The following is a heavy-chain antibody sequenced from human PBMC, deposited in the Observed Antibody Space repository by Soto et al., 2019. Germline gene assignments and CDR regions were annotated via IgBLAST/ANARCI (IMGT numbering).Heavy chain of an antibody. Sequence: GGSLRLSCAASGLTFSSYAMSWVRPAPGKGLEWVSAISGSGGSTYYADSVKGRFTISRNNTKNTLYLQMNSLRAEDTAVYYGAKDLDIVATIVDYWGQGTLVTVSS. CDR1: GLTFSSYA. CDR3: AKDLDIVATIVDY. J-gene: IGHJ4*02. V-gene: IGHV3-23*01. CDR2: ISGSGGST. D-gene: IGHD5-12*01.